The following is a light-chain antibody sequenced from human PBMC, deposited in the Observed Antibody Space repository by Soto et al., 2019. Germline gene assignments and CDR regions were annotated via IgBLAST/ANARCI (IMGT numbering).Light chain of an antibody. CDR1: SSNIGSNY. CDR3: GTWDSSLSAGV. Sequence: SELTQRPAVSAAPGQEVTISCSGSSSNIGSNYVSWYQHLPGAAPKLLIYDNTKRPSGIPDRFSGSKSGTSATLGITGLQTGDEADYYCGTWDSSLSAGVFGTGTKVTVL. CDR2: DNT. J-gene: IGLJ1*01. V-gene: IGLV1-51*01.